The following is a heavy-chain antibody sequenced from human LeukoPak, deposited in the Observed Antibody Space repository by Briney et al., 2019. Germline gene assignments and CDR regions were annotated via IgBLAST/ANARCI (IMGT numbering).Heavy chain of an antibody. CDR2: ISAYNGNT. J-gene: IGHJ6*02. CDR1: GYTFTSYG. Sequence: ASVKVSCKASGYTFTSYGISWVRQAPGQGLEWMGWISAYNGNTNYAQKLQGRVTMTTDTSTSTAYMELRSLRPDDTAVYYCAREIRSSTSWYYYGMDVWGQGTTVTVSS. V-gene: IGHV1-18*01. D-gene: IGHD2-2*01. CDR3: AREIRSSTSWYYYGMDV.